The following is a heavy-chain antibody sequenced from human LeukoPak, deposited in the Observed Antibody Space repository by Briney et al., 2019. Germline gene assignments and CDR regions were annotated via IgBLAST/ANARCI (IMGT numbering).Heavy chain of an antibody. V-gene: IGHV3-73*01. CDR3: TRYNVGFES. J-gene: IGHJ4*02. D-gene: IGHD1-1*01. CDR1: GFTFSGSA. Sequence: GGSLRLSCAAPGFTFSGSAMHWFRQASGKGLEWFGRIRSKTNSYATSYAASVKGRFALSRDDSKNTAYLQMNSLKTEDTAVYYCTRYNVGFESWGQGTLVTVSS. CDR2: IRSKTNSYAT.